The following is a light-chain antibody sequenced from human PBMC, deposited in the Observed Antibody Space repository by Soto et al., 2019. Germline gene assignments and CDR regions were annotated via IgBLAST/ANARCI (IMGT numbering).Light chain of an antibody. CDR1: QSVSSSY. Sequence: EIVLTQSPGTLSLSPGERATLSCRASQSVSSSYLAWYQQKPGQAHRLLISGTSSRATGIPDRFSGSGSGTDFTLTISRLEPEDFAVYYCQQYGSSPRTFGQGTKLEIK. V-gene: IGKV3-20*01. CDR2: GTS. CDR3: QQYGSSPRT. J-gene: IGKJ2*01.